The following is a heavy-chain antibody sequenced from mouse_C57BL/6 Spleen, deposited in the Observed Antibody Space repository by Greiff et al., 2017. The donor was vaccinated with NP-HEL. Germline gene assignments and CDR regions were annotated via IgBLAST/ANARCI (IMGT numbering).Heavy chain of an antibody. V-gene: IGHV1-81*01. CDR2: IYPRSGNT. Sequence: QVQLQQSGAELARPGASVKLSCKASGYTFTSYGISWVKQRPGQGLEWIGEIYPRSGNTNYNEKFKGKATLTADKSSSTAYMELRSLTSEDSAVYFWANRPHCYGSSYWYFDFWGKGTTVTVSS. D-gene: IGHD1-1*01. CDR1: GYTFTSYG. J-gene: IGHJ1*03. CDR3: ANRPHCYGSSYWYFDF.